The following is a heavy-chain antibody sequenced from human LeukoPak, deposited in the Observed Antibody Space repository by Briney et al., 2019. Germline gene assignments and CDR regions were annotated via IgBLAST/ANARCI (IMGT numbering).Heavy chain of an antibody. V-gene: IGHV1-2*02. CDR2: INPNSGGT. Sequence: ASVKVSCKASGYTFTGYYMHWVRQAPGQGLEWMGWINPNSGGTNYAQKFQGRVTMTRDTSISTAYMELSRLRSDDTAVYYCAREIRDIVVVVAATHDYYYGMDVWGQGTTVTVSS. D-gene: IGHD2-15*01. J-gene: IGHJ6*02. CDR3: AREIRDIVVVVAATHDYYYGMDV. CDR1: GYTFTGYY.